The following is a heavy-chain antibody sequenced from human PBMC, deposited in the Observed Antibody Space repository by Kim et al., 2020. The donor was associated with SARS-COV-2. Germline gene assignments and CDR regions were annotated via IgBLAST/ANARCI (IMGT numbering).Heavy chain of an antibody. CDR3: ARDLRYCSSTSCYHSPFDY. V-gene: IGHV1-18*01. CDR2: ISAYNGNT. D-gene: IGHD2-2*01. J-gene: IGHJ4*02. CDR1: GYTFTSYG. Sequence: ASVKVSCKASGYTFTSYGISWVRQAPGQGLEWMGWISAYNGNTNYAQKLQGRVTMTTDTSTSTAYMELRSLRSDDTAVYYCARDLRYCSSTSCYHSPFDYWGQGTLVTVSS.